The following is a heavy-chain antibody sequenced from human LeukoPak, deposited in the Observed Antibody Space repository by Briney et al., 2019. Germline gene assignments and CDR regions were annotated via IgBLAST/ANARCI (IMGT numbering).Heavy chain of an antibody. D-gene: IGHD6-13*01. CDR1: GYSFTSYW. V-gene: IGHV5-51*01. J-gene: IGHJ5*02. CDR3: ARLTKTEQPHNWFDP. Sequence: GESLKISCKGSGYSFTSYWIGWVRQMPGKGLEWMGIIYPGDSDTRYGPSFQGQVTISADKSISTAYLQWSSLKASDTAMYYCARLTKTEQPHNWFDPWGQGTLVTVSS. CDR2: IYPGDSDT.